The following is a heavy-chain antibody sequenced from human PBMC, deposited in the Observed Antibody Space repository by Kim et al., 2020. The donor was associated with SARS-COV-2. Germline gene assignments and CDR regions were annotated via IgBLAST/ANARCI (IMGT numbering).Heavy chain of an antibody. Sequence: GGSLRLSCAASGFTFSSYAMHWVRQAPGKGLEWVAVISYDGSNKYYADSVKGRFTISRDNSKNTLYLQMNSLRAEDTAVYYCARGTYSSGWYGIDYWGQGTLVTVSS. V-gene: IGHV3-30*04. D-gene: IGHD6-19*01. CDR3: ARGTYSSGWYGIDY. CDR2: ISYDGSNK. CDR1: GFTFSSYA. J-gene: IGHJ4*02.